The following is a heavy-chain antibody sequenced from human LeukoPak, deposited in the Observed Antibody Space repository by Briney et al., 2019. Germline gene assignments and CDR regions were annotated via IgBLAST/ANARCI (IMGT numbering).Heavy chain of an antibody. CDR2: MYYSGST. CDR3: ARDKWVRVGNSWRHYAVDV. V-gene: IGHV4-30-4*08. D-gene: IGHD6-13*01. CDR1: GGSIRSDDSY. J-gene: IGHJ6*02. Sequence: SETLSLTCTVSGGSIRSDDSYWTWIRQPPGKGLEWIGYMYYSGSTYYNPSLKTRISISEDTSKSQISLKLTSVTAADTAVYYCARDKWVRVGNSWRHYAVDVWGQGTTVTVSS.